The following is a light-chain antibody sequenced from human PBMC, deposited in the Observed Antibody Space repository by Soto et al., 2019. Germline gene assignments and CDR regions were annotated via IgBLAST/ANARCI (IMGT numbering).Light chain of an antibody. CDR2: RNN. CDR3: AAWDDSLSGWV. V-gene: IGLV1-47*01. Sequence: QAVVTQPPSASGTPGQRVTISCSGSSSNIGRSDVFWYQQLPGTAPKLLIYRNNQRPSGVPDRFSGSKSGTSASLAISGLRSEDESDYYCAAWDDSLSGWVFGGGTKLTVL. CDR1: SSNIGRSD. J-gene: IGLJ3*02.